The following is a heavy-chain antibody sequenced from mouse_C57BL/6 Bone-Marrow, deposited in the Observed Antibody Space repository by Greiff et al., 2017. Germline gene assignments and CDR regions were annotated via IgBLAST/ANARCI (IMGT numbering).Heavy chain of an antibody. CDR2: ISDGGSYT. CDR1: GFTFSSYA. Sequence: EVQRVESGGGLVKPGGSLKLSCAASGFTFSSYAMSWVRQTPEKRLEWVATISDGGSYTYYPDNVKGRFTISRDNAKNNLYLQMSHLKSEDTAMYYCASEEVGYAMDYWGQGTSVTVSS. V-gene: IGHV5-4*01. CDR3: ASEEVGYAMDY. J-gene: IGHJ4*01. D-gene: IGHD1-1*01.